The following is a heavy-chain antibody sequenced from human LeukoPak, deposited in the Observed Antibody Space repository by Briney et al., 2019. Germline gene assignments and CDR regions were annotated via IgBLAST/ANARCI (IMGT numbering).Heavy chain of an antibody. V-gene: IGHV3-21*01. CDR1: GFTFSSYS. CDR2: ISSSSSYI. D-gene: IGHD3-22*01. Sequence: GGSLRLSCAASGFTFSSYSMNWVRQAPGKGLEWVPSISSSSSYIYYADSVKGRFTISRDNAKNSLYLQMNSLRAEDTAVYYCARAEIHYYDSSGYYKDYWGQGTLVTVSS. CDR3: ARAEIHYYDSSGYYKDY. J-gene: IGHJ4*02.